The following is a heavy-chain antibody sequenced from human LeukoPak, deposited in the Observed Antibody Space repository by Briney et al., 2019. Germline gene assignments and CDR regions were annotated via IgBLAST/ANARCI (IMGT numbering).Heavy chain of an antibody. CDR1: GFTFSSYG. Sequence: GGSLRLSCAASGFTFSSYGMSWVRQAPGKGLEWVSAISGSGGSTYYADSVKGRFTISRDNSKNSLYLQMNSLRAEDTAVYYCARDMRQRTWIPSYWGQGTLVTVSS. CDR2: ISGSGGST. CDR3: ARDMRQRTWIPSY. J-gene: IGHJ4*02. V-gene: IGHV3-23*01. D-gene: IGHD5-18*01.